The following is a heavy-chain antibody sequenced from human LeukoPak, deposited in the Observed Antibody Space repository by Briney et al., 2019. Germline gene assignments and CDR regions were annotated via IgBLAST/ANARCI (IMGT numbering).Heavy chain of an antibody. Sequence: PGGSLRLSCAASGFTFSNYNMNWVRQAPGKGLEWVSFISSSSTYIYYADSLKGRFTISRDNAKNSLYLQMNSLRAEDTAVYYCARDYYGSGIEYWGQGTLVTVS. J-gene: IGHJ4*02. CDR2: ISSSSTYI. D-gene: IGHD3-10*01. V-gene: IGHV3-21*06. CDR1: GFTFSNYN. CDR3: ARDYYGSGIEY.